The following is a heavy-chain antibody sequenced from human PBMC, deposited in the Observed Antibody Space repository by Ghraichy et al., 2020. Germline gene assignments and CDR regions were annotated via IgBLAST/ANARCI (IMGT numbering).Heavy chain of an antibody. J-gene: IGHJ4*02. CDR2: IYYSGST. CDR3: ARQEYSYGYFDY. V-gene: IGHV4-39*01. D-gene: IGHD5-18*01. Sequence: GSLRLSCTVSGGSISSSSYYWGWIRQPPGKGLEWIGNIYYSGSTYYNPSLKSRVTISVDTSKNQFSLKLSSVTAADTAVYYCARQEYSYGYFDYWGQGTLVTVSS. CDR1: GGSISSSSYY.